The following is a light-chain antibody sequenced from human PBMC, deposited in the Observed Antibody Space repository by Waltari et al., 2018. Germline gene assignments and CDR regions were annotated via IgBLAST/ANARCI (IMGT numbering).Light chain of an antibody. CDR3: QKCFSAPYT. Sequence: DIQMTQSPSSLSASVGDRVTITCRASQGINNYLAWYHQRAGKAPKVLIYAASILQSGVPSRFSGSGSGTDFTLTISSLQPEDVATYYCQKCFSAPYTFGQGTKLEI. CDR1: QGINNY. J-gene: IGKJ2*01. V-gene: IGKV1-27*01. CDR2: AAS.